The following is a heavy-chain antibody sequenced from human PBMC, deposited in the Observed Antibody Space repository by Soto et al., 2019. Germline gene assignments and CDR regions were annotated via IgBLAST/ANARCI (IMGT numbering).Heavy chain of an antibody. J-gene: IGHJ6*02. CDR3: ARGRFLEWLLFNYYYYGMDV. V-gene: IGHV3-66*02. CDR2: LYGGGNK. D-gene: IGHD3-3*01. CDR1: GFNVSVNY. Sequence: GGSLRLSCEASGFNVSVNYMAWVRQAPGKGLEGVAILYGGGNKYYADSVKDRFIISRDNSKNTLYLLMNSLRAEDTAVYYCARGRFLEWLLFNYYYYGMDVWGQGTTVTVSS.